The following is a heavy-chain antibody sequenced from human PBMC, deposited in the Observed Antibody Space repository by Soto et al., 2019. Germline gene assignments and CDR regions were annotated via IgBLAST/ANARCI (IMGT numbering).Heavy chain of an antibody. J-gene: IGHJ6*02. D-gene: IGHD3-10*01. CDR2: IFSNDEK. CDR3: ARIGEKYYYYYGMDV. V-gene: IGHV2-26*01. Sequence: ESGPTLVNPPETLTLTCTVSGFSLSNARMGVSWIRQPPGKALEWLAHIFSNDEKSYSTSLKIRLTISKDTSKSQVVLTMTNMDPVDTATYYCARIGEKYYYYYGMDVWGQGTTVTVSS. CDR1: GFSLSNARMG.